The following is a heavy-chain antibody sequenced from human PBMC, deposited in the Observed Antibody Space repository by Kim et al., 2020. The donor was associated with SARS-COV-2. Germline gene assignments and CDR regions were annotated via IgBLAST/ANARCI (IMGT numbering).Heavy chain of an antibody. V-gene: IGHV3-66*01. CDR1: GFTVSSNY. CDR3: ARDRMTGTAFTSYYYYGMDV. Sequence: GGSLRLSCAASGFTVSSNYMNWVRQAPGKGLECVSVIYSGGSTYYADSVKGRFTISRDNSKNTLYLQMNSLRAEDTAVYYCARDRMTGTAFTSYYYYGMDVWGQGTTVTVSS. D-gene: IGHD1-20*01. CDR2: IYSGGST. J-gene: IGHJ6*02.